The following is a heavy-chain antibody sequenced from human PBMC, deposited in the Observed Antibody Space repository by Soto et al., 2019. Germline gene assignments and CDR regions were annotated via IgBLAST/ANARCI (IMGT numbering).Heavy chain of an antibody. D-gene: IGHD3-10*01. Sequence: SETLSLTCAVYGGSFSGYYWSWIRQPPGKGLEWIGEINHSGSTNYNPSLKSRVTISVDTSKNQFSLKLSSVTAADTAVYYCARFPYGSGSYYRNHFDYWGQGTLVTVSS. V-gene: IGHV4-34*01. CDR1: GGSFSGYY. CDR3: ARFPYGSGSYYRNHFDY. CDR2: INHSGST. J-gene: IGHJ4*02.